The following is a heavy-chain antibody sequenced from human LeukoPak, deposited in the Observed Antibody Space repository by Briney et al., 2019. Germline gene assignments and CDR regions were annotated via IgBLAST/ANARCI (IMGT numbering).Heavy chain of an antibody. D-gene: IGHD6-13*01. CDR3: AKAYSSSLYGDAFHI. Sequence: PGGSLRLSCAGSGFMFRFYAMTWVRQAPGKGLEWVSGISGDGSVSKHADSVKGQFNISRDNSKNTLYLQLNGLRVEDTAIYYCAKAYSSSLYGDAFHIWGQGTMVTVSP. J-gene: IGHJ3*02. CDR1: GFMFRFYA. V-gene: IGHV3-23*01. CDR2: ISGDGSVS.